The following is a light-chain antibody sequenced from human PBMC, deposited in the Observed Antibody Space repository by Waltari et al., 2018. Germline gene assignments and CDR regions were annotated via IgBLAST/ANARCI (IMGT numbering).Light chain of an antibody. J-gene: IGKJ3*01. V-gene: IGKV4-1*01. Sequence: IVMTQSPDSLAVSLGERATINCKSSQTVLSSSNNKNYLAWYQQRPGQPPKLLIYWASTRESGVPDRFSGSGSGTDFTLTISSLQAEDVAVYYCQQYYSTLFTFGPGTKVDIK. CDR1: QTVLSSSNNKNY. CDR3: QQYYSTLFT. CDR2: WAS.